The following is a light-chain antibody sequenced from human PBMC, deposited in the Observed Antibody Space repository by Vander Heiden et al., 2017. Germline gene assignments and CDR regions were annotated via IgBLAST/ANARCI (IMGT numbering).Light chain of an antibody. J-gene: IGKJ1*01. CDR1: QSVLETSNNRNY. CDR2: WAA. Sequence: DIVMTQYPDSLAVSLGERAAINCKSSQSVLETSNNRNYLAWYQQRAGQPPKLLISWAAARESGVPDRFSGSGSGTDFTLTISSLQADDVAVYYCHQYYTTPRTFGQGTRVEIK. CDR3: HQYYTTPRT. V-gene: IGKV4-1*01.